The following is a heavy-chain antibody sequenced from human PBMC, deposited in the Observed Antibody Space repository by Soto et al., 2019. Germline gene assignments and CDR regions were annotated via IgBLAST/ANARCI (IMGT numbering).Heavy chain of an antibody. CDR1: GFTVSSNY. CDR2: IYSGGST. J-gene: IGHJ3*02. Sequence: EVQLVESGGGLVQPGGSLRLSCAASGFTVSSNYMSWVRQAPGKGLEWVSVIYSGGSTYYADSVKGRFTISRDDPNKTLDLQRNSLGAEVMTVFYCSGLLTHAVDIWCQGTMVSVSS. CDR3: SGLLTHAVDI. V-gene: IGHV3-66*04.